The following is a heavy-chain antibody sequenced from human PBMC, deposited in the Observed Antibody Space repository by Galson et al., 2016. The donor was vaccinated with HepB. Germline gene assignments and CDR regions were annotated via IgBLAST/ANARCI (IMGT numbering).Heavy chain of an antibody. CDR3: ARASGGVGSRYPDY. V-gene: IGHV4-4*02. Sequence: SETLSLTCTVSGASINDSTWWTWVRQAPGRGLEWIGEIYHTETTNTNPFLSSRFTLSIDKSRNQFSLNLTPATAADTAVYYCARASGGVGSRYPDYWGQGTLVTVSS. D-gene: IGHD3-16*01. CDR2: IYHTETT. CDR1: GASINDSTW. J-gene: IGHJ4*02.